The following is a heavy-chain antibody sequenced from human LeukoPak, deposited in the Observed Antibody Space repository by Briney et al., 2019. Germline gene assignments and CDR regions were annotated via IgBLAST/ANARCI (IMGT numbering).Heavy chain of an antibody. V-gene: IGHV3-30-3*01. CDR3: ARSPPKIYYYGMDV. CDR1: GFTFSSYA. J-gene: IGHJ6*02. Sequence: GRSLRLSCAASGFTFSSYAMHWVRQAPGKGLEWVAVISYGGSNKYYADSVKGRFTISRDNSKNTLYLQMNSLRAEDTAVYYCARSPPKIYYYGMDVWGQGTTVAVSS. CDR2: ISYGGSNK.